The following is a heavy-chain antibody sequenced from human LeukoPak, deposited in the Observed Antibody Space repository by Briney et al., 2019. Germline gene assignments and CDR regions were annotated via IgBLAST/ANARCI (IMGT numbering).Heavy chain of an antibody. Sequence: PSETLSLTCTMSGDSISNSMLWSWVRQPPGKGLEWVGEKYRSGTTNYNPYLKSRVTISTDNSKNRVSLELNSVTAADTAVYFCARLKDFTGKEYYFFDLWGRGTLVTVSS. V-gene: IGHV4-4*02. D-gene: IGHD2/OR15-2a*01. J-gene: IGHJ2*01. CDR3: ARLKDFTGKEYYFFDL. CDR1: GDSISNSML. CDR2: KYRSGTT.